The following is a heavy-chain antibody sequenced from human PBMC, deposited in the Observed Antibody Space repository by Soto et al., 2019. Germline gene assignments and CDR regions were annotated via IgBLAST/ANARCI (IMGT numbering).Heavy chain of an antibody. J-gene: IGHJ4*02. CDR2: IYYSGST. CDR1: GGSISSGGYY. V-gene: IGHV4-31*03. CDR3: ASKGIYGDWYYVDY. Sequence: QVQLQESGPGLVKPSQTLSLTCTVSGGSISSGGYYWSWIRQHPGKGLEWIGYIYYSGSTYYNPSLKCRVTISVDTSKNRCCLKLCSVTASDTAVYYCASKGIYGDWYYVDYWGQGTLVTVSS. D-gene: IGHD4-17*01.